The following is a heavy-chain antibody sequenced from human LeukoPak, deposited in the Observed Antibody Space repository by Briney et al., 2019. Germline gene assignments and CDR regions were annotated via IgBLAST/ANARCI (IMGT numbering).Heavy chain of an antibody. CDR3: ARSGLEGPNYYFDY. CDR2: IIPIFGTA. V-gene: IGHV1-69*13. J-gene: IGHJ4*02. Sequence: GASVKVSCKASGGTFSSYAISWVRQAPGQGLEWMGGIIPIFGTANYAQKFQGRVTITADESTSTAYMELSSLRSEDTAVYYCARSGLEGPNYYFDYWGQGTLVTVSS. CDR1: GGTFSSYA. D-gene: IGHD4/OR15-4a*01.